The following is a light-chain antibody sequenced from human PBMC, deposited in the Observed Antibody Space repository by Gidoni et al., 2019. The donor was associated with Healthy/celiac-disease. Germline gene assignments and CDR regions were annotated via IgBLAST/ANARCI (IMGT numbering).Light chain of an antibody. J-gene: IGLJ2*01. CDR2: NVN. CDR1: SSDIGGFNY. CDR3: GSYTSRSTVV. Sequence: QSALTQPASVSGSPGQSITISCTGTSSDIGGFNYVSWYQQHPGKAPKLMIYNVNKRPSGVSNRFSGSKSGNTASLTISGLQAEDEADYYCGSYTSRSTVVFGGGTKLTVL. V-gene: IGLV2-14*03.